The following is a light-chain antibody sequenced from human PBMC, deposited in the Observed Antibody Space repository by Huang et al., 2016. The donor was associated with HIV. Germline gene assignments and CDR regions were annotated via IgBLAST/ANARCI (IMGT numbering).Light chain of an antibody. CDR3: QQRNSWPPIT. V-gene: IGKV3-11*01. Sequence: DIVLTQSPATLSLSPGERAPLSCRASQSVGSNLAWYQHKPGQAPRLLIYEASKRAAGIPARFSGSGSGTDFTLAVNILEPEDSALYYCQQRNSWPPITFGQGTRLEIK. CDR2: EAS. CDR1: QSVGSN. J-gene: IGKJ5*01.